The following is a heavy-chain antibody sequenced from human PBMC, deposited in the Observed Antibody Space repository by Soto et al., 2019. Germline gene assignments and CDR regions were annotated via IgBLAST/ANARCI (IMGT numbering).Heavy chain of an antibody. V-gene: IGHV4-59*08. CDR2: IYYSGST. CDR3: ARLFGTGVDY. CDR1: GGSISSYY. D-gene: IGHD3-3*01. J-gene: IGHJ4*02. Sequence: SETLSLTCTVSGGSISSYYWSWIRHPPGKGLEWIGYIYYSGSTNYNPSLKSRVTISVDTSKNQFSLKLSSVTAADTAVYYCARLFGTGVDYWGQGTLVTVS.